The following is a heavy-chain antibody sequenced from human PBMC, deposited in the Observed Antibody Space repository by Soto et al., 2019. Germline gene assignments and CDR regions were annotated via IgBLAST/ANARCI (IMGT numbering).Heavy chain of an antibody. CDR1: GGSITSSSYY. D-gene: IGHD3-22*01. CDR3: RLGSGWKDLDY. CDR2: IYYSGST. Sequence: SETLSLTCTVSGGSITSSSYYWGWIRQPPGKGLEWIGNIYYSGSTYYNPSLKSRVTISVDTSKNQFSLKLSSVTAADTSVYYCRLGSGWKDLDYWGQGTLVTVS. V-gene: IGHV4-39*01. J-gene: IGHJ4*02.